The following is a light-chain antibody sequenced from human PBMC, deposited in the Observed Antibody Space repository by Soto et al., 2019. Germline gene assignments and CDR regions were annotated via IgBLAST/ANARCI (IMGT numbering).Light chain of an antibody. V-gene: IGKV1-27*01. Sequence: DIEMTQSPSSLSASVGDRVTITCRASQDIRDSLAWFQQKPGRVPRLLIYAASDLQSGVPSRFSGSGSGTDFTLTISSLQPEDVANYYCQKYDAAPWTFGQGTKVEIK. CDR2: AAS. CDR1: QDIRDS. J-gene: IGKJ1*01. CDR3: QKYDAAPWT.